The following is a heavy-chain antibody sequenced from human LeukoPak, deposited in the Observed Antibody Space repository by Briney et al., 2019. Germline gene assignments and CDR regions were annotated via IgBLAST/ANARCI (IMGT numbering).Heavy chain of an antibody. CDR1: GFTFSSYS. CDR3: ARDYEQWLVRAPAFDI. Sequence: GGSLRLSCAASGFTFSSYSMNWVRQAPGKGLEWVSYISSSSSTIYYADSVKGRFTISRDNAKNSLYLQMNSLRAEDTAVYYCARDYEQWLVRAPAFDIWGQGTMVTVSS. J-gene: IGHJ3*02. CDR2: ISSSSSTI. V-gene: IGHV3-48*01. D-gene: IGHD6-19*01.